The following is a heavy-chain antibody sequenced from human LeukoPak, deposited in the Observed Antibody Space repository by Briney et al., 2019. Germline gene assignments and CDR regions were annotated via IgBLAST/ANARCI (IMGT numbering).Heavy chain of an antibody. Sequence: SETLSLTCTVSGGSISSGSYYWSWILQPAGKGLEWIGRIYTSGSTNYNPSRKSRVTISVDKSKTQFSMKLSSVTAADTAVYYCARDSMVRGVIPYNWGQGTLVTVSS. D-gene: IGHD3-10*01. CDR2: IYTSGST. CDR1: GGSISSGSYY. CDR3: ARDSMVRGVIPYN. V-gene: IGHV4-61*02. J-gene: IGHJ4*02.